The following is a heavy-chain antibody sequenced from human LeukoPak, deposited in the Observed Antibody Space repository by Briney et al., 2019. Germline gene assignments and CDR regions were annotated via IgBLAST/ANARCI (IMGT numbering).Heavy chain of an antibody. J-gene: IGHJ5*02. V-gene: IGHV3-53*01. CDR2: IYSGGST. CDR1: GFPFSSYS. CDR3: ARDHNSWFDP. Sequence: GGSLRLSCAASGFPFSSYSMTWVRQAPGKGLEWVSVIYSGGSTYYADSVKGRFTISRDNSKNTLYLQMNSLRAEDTAVYYCARDHNSWFDPWGQGTLVTVSS.